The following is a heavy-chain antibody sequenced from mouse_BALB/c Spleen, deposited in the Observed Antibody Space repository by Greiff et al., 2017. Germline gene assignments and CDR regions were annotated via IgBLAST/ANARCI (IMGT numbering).Heavy chain of an antibody. CDR3: TPSSYYYAMDY. J-gene: IGHJ4*01. CDR2: IRLKSNNYAT. D-gene: IGHD1-1*01. Sequence: EVQLVESGGGLVQPGGSMKLSCVASGFTFSNYWMNWVRQSPEKGLEWVAEIRLKSNNYATHYAESVKGRFTISRDDSKSSVYLQMNNLRAEDTGIYYCTPSSYYYAMDYWGQGTSVTVSS. CDR1: GFTFSNYW. V-gene: IGHV6-6*02.